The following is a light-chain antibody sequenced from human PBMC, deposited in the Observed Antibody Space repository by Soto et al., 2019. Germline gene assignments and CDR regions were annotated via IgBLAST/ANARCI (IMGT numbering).Light chain of an antibody. CDR2: GAS. CDR3: QQYGISPRT. J-gene: IGKJ1*01. Sequence: EIGLTQSPGTLSLSPGERATLSCRASQSVSSSYLAWYQQKPGQAPRLLIYGASSRATGIPDRFSGSGSGTDFTLTISRLEPEDFAVYYCQQYGISPRTFGQGTKVDI. V-gene: IGKV3-20*01. CDR1: QSVSSSY.